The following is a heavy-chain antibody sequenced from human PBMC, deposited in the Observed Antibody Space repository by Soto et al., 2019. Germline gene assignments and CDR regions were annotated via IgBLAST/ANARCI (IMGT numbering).Heavy chain of an antibody. J-gene: IGHJ4*02. CDR1: GDTFSFYS. D-gene: IGHD3-10*01. V-gene: IGHV1-69*02. Sequence: QVQLVQSGAEVKKPGSSVRVSCKASGDTFSFYSINWVRQAPGLGLEWMGRINPILSMSNYAQRVQGRVTVPEDKSTSTAYMELSSLRSEDTAMYYCASSYGSGYRAFDYWGQGALVTVSS. CDR2: INPILSMS. CDR3: ASSYGSGYRAFDY.